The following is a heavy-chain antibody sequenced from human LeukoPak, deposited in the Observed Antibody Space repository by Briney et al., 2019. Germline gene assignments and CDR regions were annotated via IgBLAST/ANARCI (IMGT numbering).Heavy chain of an antibody. CDR2: INPNSGGT. J-gene: IGHJ4*02. Sequence: GASVKVSCKASGYTFTGYYMHWVRQAPGQGLGWMGRINPNSGGTNYAQKFQGRVTMTRDTSISTAYMELSRLRSDDTAVYYCARDAAESYYGYWGQGTLVTVSS. D-gene: IGHD1-26*01. CDR1: GYTFTGYY. CDR3: ARDAAESYYGY. V-gene: IGHV1-2*06.